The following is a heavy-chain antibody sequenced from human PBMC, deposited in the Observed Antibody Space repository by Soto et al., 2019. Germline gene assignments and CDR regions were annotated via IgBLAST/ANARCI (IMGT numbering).Heavy chain of an antibody. CDR3: ASILGYCSGGSCYSGRDDAFDI. CDR1: GYTFTSYD. CDR2: MNPNSGNT. D-gene: IGHD2-15*01. Sequence: GASVXVSCKASGYTFTSYDINWVRQATGQGLEWMGWMNPNSGNTGYAQKFQGRVTMTRNTSISTAYMELSSLRSEDTAVYYCASILGYCSGGSCYSGRDDAFDIWGQGTMVTVSS. J-gene: IGHJ3*02. V-gene: IGHV1-8*01.